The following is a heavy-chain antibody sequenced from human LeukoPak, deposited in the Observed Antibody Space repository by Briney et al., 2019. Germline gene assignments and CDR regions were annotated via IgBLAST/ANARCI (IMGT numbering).Heavy chain of an antibody. J-gene: IGHJ5*02. V-gene: IGHV4-34*01. CDR2: INHSGST. CDR3: ARSFRGPYNWFDP. CDR1: GGSFSGYY. Sequence: SETLSLTCAVYGGSFSGYYWSWIRQPPGKGLEWIGEINHSGSTNYNPSLKSRVTISVDTSKNQFSLKLSSVTAADTAVYYCARSFRGPYNWFDPWGQGTLVTVSS. D-gene: IGHD3-10*01.